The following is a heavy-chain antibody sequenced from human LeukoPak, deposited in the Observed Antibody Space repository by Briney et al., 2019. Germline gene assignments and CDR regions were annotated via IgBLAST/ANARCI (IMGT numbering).Heavy chain of an antibody. Sequence: PGGSLRLSCAASGLSFRDQYFDWVRQAPGKGLEWAGRSKSKANSYSTDYAASVQGRFSISTDESSNSLYLQMNSLKTEDTALYYCVRRNFVAFDIWGQGTMVTVSS. CDR1: GLSFRDQY. J-gene: IGHJ3*02. CDR2: SKSKANSYST. CDR3: VRRNFVAFDI. V-gene: IGHV3-72*01.